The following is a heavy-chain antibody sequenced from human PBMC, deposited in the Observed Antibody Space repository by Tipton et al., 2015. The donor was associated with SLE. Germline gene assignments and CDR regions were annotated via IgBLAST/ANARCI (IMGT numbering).Heavy chain of an antibody. V-gene: IGHV3-7*01. CDR2: IKHDVSEK. D-gene: IGHD2-15*01. CDR1: GFTFSNYW. CDR3: ATNIVVVVAADY. J-gene: IGHJ4*02. Sequence: GSLRLSCVASGFTFSNYWMSWVRQAPGKGLEWVANIKHDVSEKYYVDSVKGRFTISRDNTQNSLYLQMNSLRAEDTAVYYCATNIVVVVAADYWGQGTLVTVSS.